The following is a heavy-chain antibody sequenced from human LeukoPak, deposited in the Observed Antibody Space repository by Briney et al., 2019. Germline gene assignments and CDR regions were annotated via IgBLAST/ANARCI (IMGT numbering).Heavy chain of an antibody. CDR3: AKDSRYYYVDY. V-gene: IGHV3-30*02. J-gene: IGHJ4*02. CDR1: GFPFSSYG. CDR2: IRYDGSKG. Sequence: PAGGSLRLSCAASGFPFSSYGMHWVRQAPGKGLEWVAFIRYDGSKGYYADSVKGRFTISRDNSKNTLYLQMNSLKTEDTAVYYCAKDSRYYYVDYWGQGTLVTVSS. D-gene: IGHD1-14*01.